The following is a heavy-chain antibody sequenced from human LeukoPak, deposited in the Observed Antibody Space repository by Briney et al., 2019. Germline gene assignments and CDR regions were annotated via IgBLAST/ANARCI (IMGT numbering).Heavy chain of an antibody. D-gene: IGHD6-19*01. J-gene: IGHJ4*02. V-gene: IGHV3-23*01. CDR2: ITSSGEST. Sequence: PGGSLRLSCAASGFTFSSYSMTWVRQAPGRGLEWVSAITSSGESTDYADSVKGRFTISRDNSNNMLYLQMSSLRADDTAMYFCAKRSSSTSGYFDSWGQGILVTVSS. CDR1: GFTFSSYS. CDR3: AKRSSSTSGYFDS.